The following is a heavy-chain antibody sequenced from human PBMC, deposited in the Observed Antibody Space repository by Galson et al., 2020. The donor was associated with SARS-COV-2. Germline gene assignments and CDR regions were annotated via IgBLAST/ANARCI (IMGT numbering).Heavy chain of an antibody. Sequence: SSVKVSCKASGGTFSSYAISWVRQAPGQGLEWMGGIIPIFGTANYAQKFQGRVTITADESTSTAYMELSSLRSEDTAVYYCARVDTMVRGVMEQRDYYYYGMDVWGQGTTVTVSS. J-gene: IGHJ6*02. V-gene: IGHV1-69*13. CDR2: IIPIFGTA. D-gene: IGHD3-10*01. CDR3: ARVDTMVRGVMEQRDYYYYGMDV. CDR1: GGTFSSYA.